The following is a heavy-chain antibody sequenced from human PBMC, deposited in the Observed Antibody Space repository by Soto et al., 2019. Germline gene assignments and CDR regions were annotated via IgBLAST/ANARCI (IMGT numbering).Heavy chain of an antibody. Sequence: GGSLRLSCAASGFTFSSYSMNWVRQAPGKGLEWVSSISGSSSYIYYADSVKGRFTISRDNAKNSLYLQMNSLRAEDTAVYYCARNDFWSGQRPGAFDIWGQGTMVTVSS. J-gene: IGHJ3*02. CDR1: GFTFSSYS. D-gene: IGHD3-3*01. CDR3: ARNDFWSGQRPGAFDI. CDR2: ISGSSSYI. V-gene: IGHV3-21*01.